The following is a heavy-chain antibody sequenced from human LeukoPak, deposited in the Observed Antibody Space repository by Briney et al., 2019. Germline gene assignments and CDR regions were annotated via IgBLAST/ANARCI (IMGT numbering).Heavy chain of an antibody. Sequence: ASVKVSCKASGGTFSSYAISWVRQAPGQGLEWMGRIIPILGIANYAQKFQGRVTITADKSTSTAYMELSSLRSEDTAVYYCARDQLRDIVGAIDYWGQGTLVTVSS. CDR3: ARDQLRDIVGAIDY. CDR1: GGTFSSYA. D-gene: IGHD1-26*01. CDR2: IIPILGIA. J-gene: IGHJ4*02. V-gene: IGHV1-69*04.